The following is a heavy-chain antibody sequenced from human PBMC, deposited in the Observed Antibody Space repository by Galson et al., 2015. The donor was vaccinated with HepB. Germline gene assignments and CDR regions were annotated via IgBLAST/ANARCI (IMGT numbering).Heavy chain of an antibody. CDR1: GYTFTNYW. Sequence: QSGAEVKKPGESLTISCKGSGYTFTNYWIGWVRQMPGKGLEWMGIIYPGDSDTRYSPSFQGQVTISADKSISTAYLQWSSLKASDSAMYYCVRRNCGGDCSFDYWGQGTLVTVSS. J-gene: IGHJ4*02. CDR3: VRRNCGGDCSFDY. D-gene: IGHD2-21*02. V-gene: IGHV5-51*03. CDR2: IYPGDSDT.